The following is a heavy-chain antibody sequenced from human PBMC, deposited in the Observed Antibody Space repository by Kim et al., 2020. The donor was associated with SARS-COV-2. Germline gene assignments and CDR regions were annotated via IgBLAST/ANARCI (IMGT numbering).Heavy chain of an antibody. V-gene: IGHV1-3*01. D-gene: IGHD6-19*01. J-gene: IGHJ4*02. Sequence: TKDTQKFRGRVPITRDTTASTAYMQLSSLRSEDTAVYYCARGSGWAFDYWGQGTLVTVAS. CDR2: T. CDR3: ARGSGWAFDY.